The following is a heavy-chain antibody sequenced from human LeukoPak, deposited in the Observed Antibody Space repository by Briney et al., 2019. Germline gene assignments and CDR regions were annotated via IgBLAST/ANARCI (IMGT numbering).Heavy chain of an antibody. D-gene: IGHD2-2*01. CDR1: GFTFSYYG. Sequence: GGSLRLSRVASGFTFSYYGMHWVRQAPGKGLECVAVISHDGSETYYGDSVKGRFTISRDNSKKTLHLQMDSLRAEDTAVYYCARDGVPGDGMDVWGQGTTVTVSS. J-gene: IGHJ6*02. V-gene: IGHV3-30*03. CDR2: ISHDGSET. CDR3: ARDGVPGDGMDV.